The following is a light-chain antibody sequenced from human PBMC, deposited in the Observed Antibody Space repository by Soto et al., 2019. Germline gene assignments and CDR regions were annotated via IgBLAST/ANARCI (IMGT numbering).Light chain of an antibody. CDR2: DAS. CDR1: QSVRNNY. V-gene: IGKV3-20*01. CDR3: QQYGSSPLT. J-gene: IGKJ4*01. Sequence: EIVLTQSPGTLSLSPGERATVSCRASQSVRNNYLTWYQQKPGQAPRLLIYDASNRAAGFPDRFSGSGSGIDFTLTISRLEPEDFAVYYCQQYGSSPLTFGGGTKVEIK.